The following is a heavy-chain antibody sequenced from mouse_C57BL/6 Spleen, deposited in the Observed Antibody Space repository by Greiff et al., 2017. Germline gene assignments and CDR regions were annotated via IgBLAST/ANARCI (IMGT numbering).Heavy chain of an antibody. CDR3: ARRGTTVVAPGVWYAMDY. V-gene: IGHV1-18*01. CDR1: GYTFTDYN. J-gene: IGHJ4*01. Sequence: DVQLQESGPELVKPGASVKIPCKASGYTFTDYNMDWVKQSHGKSLEWIGDINPNNGGTIYNQKFKGKATLTVDKSSSTAYMELRSLTSEDTAVYYCARRGTTVVAPGVWYAMDYWGQGTSVTVSS. D-gene: IGHD1-1*01. CDR2: INPNNGGT.